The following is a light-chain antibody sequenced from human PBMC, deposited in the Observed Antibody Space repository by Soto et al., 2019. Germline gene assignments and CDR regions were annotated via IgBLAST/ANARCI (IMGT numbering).Light chain of an antibody. Sequence: DIPLTQSPSFLSASVGERVTITCRASKDSYHYLAWYQQKPGKAPKLLIYAASTLHRGVPSRFSGSGSGTEFTLTISILQSEDFATYHCPQLNDYPYTFGQGTKLEI. CDR2: AAS. CDR3: PQLNDYPYT. CDR1: KDSYHY. V-gene: IGKV1-9*01. J-gene: IGKJ2*01.